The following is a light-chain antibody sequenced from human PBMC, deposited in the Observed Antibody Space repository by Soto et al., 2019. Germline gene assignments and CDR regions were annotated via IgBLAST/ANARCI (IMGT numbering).Light chain of an antibody. CDR3: QHNGTRPLT. CDR2: GAS. CDR1: HSVSSR. Sequence: EIVMTQSPATLSASTGERVTLSCRASHSVSSRLAWYQQKPGQPPRLLIYGASTRSTGLPARFSGSGSGTEFTLTNSSLQSEDFEVYYCQHNGTRPLTLGGGNKV. J-gene: IGKJ4*01. V-gene: IGKV3-15*01.